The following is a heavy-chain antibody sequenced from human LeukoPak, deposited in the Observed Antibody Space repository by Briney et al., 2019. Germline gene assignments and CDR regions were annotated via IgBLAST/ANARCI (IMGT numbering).Heavy chain of an antibody. V-gene: IGHV4-61*05. J-gene: IGHJ3*02. Sequence: SETLSLTCTVSGGSISSSSYYWSWIRQPPGKGLEWIGYIYYSGSTNYNPSLKSRVTISVDTSKNQFSLKLSSVTAADTAAYYCARHIAYREVNRVQDAFDIWGQGTMVTVSS. D-gene: IGHD1-1*01. CDR3: ARHIAYREVNRVQDAFDI. CDR2: IYYSGST. CDR1: GGSISSSSYY.